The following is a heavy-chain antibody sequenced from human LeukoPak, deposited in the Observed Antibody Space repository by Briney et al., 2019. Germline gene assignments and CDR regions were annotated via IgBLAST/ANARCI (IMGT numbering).Heavy chain of an antibody. CDR3: ARDGTGASFDY. CDR2: ISYDGSNK. J-gene: IGHJ4*02. D-gene: IGHD7-27*01. CDR1: GFTFSSYA. Sequence: GGSLRLSCAASGFTFSSYAMHWVRQAPGKGLEWVAVISYDGSNKYYADSVKGRFTISRDNSKNTLYLQMNSLRAEDTAVYYCARDGTGASFDYWGQGTLVTVSS. V-gene: IGHV3-30-3*01.